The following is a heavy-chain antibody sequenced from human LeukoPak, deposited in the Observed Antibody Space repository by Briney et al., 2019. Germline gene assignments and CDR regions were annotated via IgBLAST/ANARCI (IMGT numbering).Heavy chain of an antibody. CDR2: INHSGST. CDR1: GGSFSGYY. J-gene: IGHJ5*02. V-gene: IGHV4-34*01. D-gene: IGHD6-6*01. Sequence: SETLSLTCAVYGGSFSGYYWSWIRQPPGKGLEWIGEINHSGSTNYNPSLKSRVTISVDTSKNQFSLKLSSVTAADTAVYYCAREQYCSSTTITNWFDPWGQGTLVTVSS. CDR3: AREQYCSSTTITNWFDP.